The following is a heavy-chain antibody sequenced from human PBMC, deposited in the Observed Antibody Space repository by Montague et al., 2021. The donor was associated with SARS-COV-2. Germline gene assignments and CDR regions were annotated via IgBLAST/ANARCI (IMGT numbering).Heavy chain of an antibody. D-gene: IGHD2-15*01. Sequence: SETLSLTCTVSGDSISSFYWNWIRQPAGKGLEWIGRIYASGSTNXNPSLKSRVTMSVDTSKNQFSLKLNSVTAADTAVYYCGRGVVAATPVVDYWGRGTLVTVSS. V-gene: IGHV4-4*07. CDR1: GDSISSFY. CDR2: IYASGST. J-gene: IGHJ4*02. CDR3: GRGVVAATPVVDY.